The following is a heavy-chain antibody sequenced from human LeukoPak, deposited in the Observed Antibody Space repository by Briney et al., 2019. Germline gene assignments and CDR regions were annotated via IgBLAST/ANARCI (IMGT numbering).Heavy chain of an antibody. Sequence: ASVKVSCKASGYTFTSYYMHWVRQAPGQGLEWMGLINPSGGSTSYAQKFQGRVTMTRDTSTSTVYMELSSLRSEDTAVYYCARERRGGSYFTEKRLDYWGQGTLVAVSS. CDR2: INPSGGST. V-gene: IGHV1-46*01. D-gene: IGHD1-26*01. J-gene: IGHJ4*02. CDR3: ARERRGGSYFTEKRLDY. CDR1: GYTFTSYY.